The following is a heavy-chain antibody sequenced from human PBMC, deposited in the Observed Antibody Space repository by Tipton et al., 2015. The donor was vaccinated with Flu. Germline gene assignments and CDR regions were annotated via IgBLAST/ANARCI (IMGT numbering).Heavy chain of an antibody. J-gene: IGHJ5*01. CDR1: AGSFSGYY. CDR2: INPSGST. V-gene: IGHV4-34*01. Sequence: TLSLTCAVYAGSFSGYYWNWIRQPPGKGLEWIGEINPSGSTNYNTSLKSRVTISVDRSKNQFSLKLRSVTAADTAVYFCARRDYSNYVSEPKNWFDSWGQGTLVTVSS. D-gene: IGHD4-11*01. CDR3: ARRDYSNYVSEPKNWFDS.